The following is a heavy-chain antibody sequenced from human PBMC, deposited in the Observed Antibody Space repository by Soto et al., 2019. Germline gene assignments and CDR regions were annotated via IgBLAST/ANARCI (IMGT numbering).Heavy chain of an antibody. V-gene: IGHV1-24*01. Sequence: ASVKVSCKVSGHTLTEFSMHWVRQAPGKGLEWMGGFDPEDGETIFAQKFQGRVTITRDTSASTAYMELSSLRSEDTAVYYCARHGSAWDYWGQGTLVTVSS. CDR1: GHTLTEFS. CDR3: ARHGSAWDY. J-gene: IGHJ4*02. D-gene: IGHD6-19*01. CDR2: FDPEDGET.